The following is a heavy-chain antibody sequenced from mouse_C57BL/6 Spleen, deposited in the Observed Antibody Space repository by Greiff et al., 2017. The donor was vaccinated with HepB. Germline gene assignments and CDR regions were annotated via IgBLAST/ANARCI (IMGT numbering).Heavy chain of an antibody. J-gene: IGHJ3*01. CDR1: GYTFTSYW. V-gene: IGHV1-55*01. CDR3: ARGHYDYDPAWFAY. CDR2: IYPGSGST. Sequence: QVQLKQPGAELVKPGASVKMSCKASGYTFTSYWITWVKQRPGQGLEWIGDIYPGSGSTNYNEKFKSKATLTVDTSSSTAYMQLSSLTSEDSAVYYCARGHYDYDPAWFAYWGQGTLVTVSA. D-gene: IGHD2-4*01.